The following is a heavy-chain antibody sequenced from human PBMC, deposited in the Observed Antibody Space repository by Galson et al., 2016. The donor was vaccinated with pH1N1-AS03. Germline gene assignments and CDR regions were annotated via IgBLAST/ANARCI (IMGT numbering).Heavy chain of an antibody. J-gene: IGHJ5*02. CDR1: GGSISGYY. D-gene: IGHD3-10*01. CDR2: VSHISGRT. CDR3: ASRGPESSYGSVIRKYKVGWFAP. Sequence: SETLSLTCLVSGGSISGYYWCWIRQPPGKGPEWIGCVSHISGRTNYNPSLKSRVTITTETSKNQFSLKLTSVTAADTAVYYCASRGPESSYGSVIRKYKVGWFAPWGQGTLVTVAS. V-gene: IGHV4-4*09.